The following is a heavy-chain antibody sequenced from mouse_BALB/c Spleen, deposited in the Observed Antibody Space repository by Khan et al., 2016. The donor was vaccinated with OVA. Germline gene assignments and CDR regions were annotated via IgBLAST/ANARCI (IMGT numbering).Heavy chain of an antibody. V-gene: IGHV1-61*01. CDR2: IDPSDSET. D-gene: IGHD2-2*01. CDR3: ERREKYGYDAYWFAY. J-gene: IGHJ3*01. Sequence: QVQLKQSGAELVRPGASVKLSCKASGYTFTSYWMNWVKQRPGQGLEWIGMIDPSDSETHYNQIFKDKATLTVDKSSSTAYMQLSSLTSEDSAVYYCERREKYGYDAYWFAYWGQGTLVTVSA. CDR1: GYTFTSYW.